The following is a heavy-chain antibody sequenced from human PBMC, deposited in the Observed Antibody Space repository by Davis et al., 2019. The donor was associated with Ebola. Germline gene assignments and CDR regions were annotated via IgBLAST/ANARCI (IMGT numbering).Heavy chain of an antibody. CDR1: GGSFSGYY. CDR3: ARDWGVVVVPAANIKRRWFDP. Sequence: PSETLSLTCAVYGGSFSGYYWSWIRQPPGKGPEWIGEINHSGSTNYNPSLKSRVTMSVDTSKNQFSLKLSSVTSADTAVYYCARDWGVVVVPAANIKRRWFDPWGQGTLVTVSS. J-gene: IGHJ5*02. D-gene: IGHD2-2*01. CDR2: INHSGST. V-gene: IGHV4-34*01.